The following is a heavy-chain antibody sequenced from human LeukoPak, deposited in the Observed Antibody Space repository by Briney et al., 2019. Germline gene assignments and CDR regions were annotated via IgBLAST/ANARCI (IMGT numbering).Heavy chain of an antibody. V-gene: IGHV1-2*02. CDR1: GYTFTDYY. J-gene: IGHJ4*02. Sequence: ASVKVSCKASGYTFTDYYMHWVRQAPGQGLEWMGWINPNSGGTNYAQKFQGRVTMTRDTSISTAFMELSSLSSDDTAVYYCAPTLNYYDSSGYSSPFDYWGQGALVTVSS. D-gene: IGHD3-22*01. CDR3: APTLNYYDSSGYSSPFDY. CDR2: INPNSGGT.